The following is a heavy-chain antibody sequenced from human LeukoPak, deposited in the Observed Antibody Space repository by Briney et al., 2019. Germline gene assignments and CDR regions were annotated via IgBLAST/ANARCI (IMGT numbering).Heavy chain of an antibody. J-gene: IGHJ6*02. CDR1: GGTLRSYA. Sequence: ASVKVSCKASGGTLRSYAISWLRQDPGQPLEWMGGIIPIFGTANYAQKFQSRVTITTDESTSTAYMELSSLRSEDTAVYYCARGGGRWLQLSVADYYGMDVWGRGTTVTVSS. CDR3: ARGGGRWLQLSVADYYGMDV. D-gene: IGHD5-24*01. V-gene: IGHV1-69*05. CDR2: IIPIFGTA.